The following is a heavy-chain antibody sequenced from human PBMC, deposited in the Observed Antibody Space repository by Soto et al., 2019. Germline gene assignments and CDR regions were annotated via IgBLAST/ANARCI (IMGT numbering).Heavy chain of an antibody. J-gene: IGHJ6*02. Sequence: PSKTLSLNCVISGDSVSSNGACWNWIRQSPSRGLQWLGRIYYRSKWFHDYAASVESRMAINPDTSRNQFSLQLNYVTPEDTAVYYCARVHCSAGTCLDGLDFWRQGTTVTVSS. CDR1: GDSVSSNGAC. CDR3: ARVHCSAGTCLDGLDF. D-gene: IGHD2-15*01. V-gene: IGHV6-1*01. CDR2: IYYRSKWFH.